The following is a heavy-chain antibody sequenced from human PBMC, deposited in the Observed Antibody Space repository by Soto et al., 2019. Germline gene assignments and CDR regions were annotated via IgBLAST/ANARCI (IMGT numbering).Heavy chain of an antibody. CDR1: GFTFDDYA. V-gene: IGHV3-9*01. CDR3: ANSTTVSTVIWYFDL. Sequence: EVQLVESGGGLVQPGRSLRLSCAASGFTFDDYAMHWVRQAPGKGLEWVSGISWNSGSIGYADSVKGRFTISRDNDKQSLYLQMNSLSAYDTSLYYCANSTTVSTVIWYFDLWGNGILVTVSS. J-gene: IGHJ2*01. D-gene: IGHD4-17*01. CDR2: ISWNSGSI.